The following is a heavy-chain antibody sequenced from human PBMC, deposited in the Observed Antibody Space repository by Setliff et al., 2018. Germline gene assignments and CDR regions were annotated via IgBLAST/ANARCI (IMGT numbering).Heavy chain of an antibody. CDR2: ISGSGAI. CDR1: GFTFSNYA. J-gene: IGHJ4*02. V-gene: IGHV3-23*01. CDR3: AKDTGYYFDY. Sequence: GGSLRLSCAASGFTFSNYALSWVRQAPGKGLEWVSAISGSGAISYTDSVKGRFTVSRDNSKNTLYLQMNSLRGEDTAVYYCAKDTGYYFDYWGQGTLVTVSS. D-gene: IGHD4-4*01.